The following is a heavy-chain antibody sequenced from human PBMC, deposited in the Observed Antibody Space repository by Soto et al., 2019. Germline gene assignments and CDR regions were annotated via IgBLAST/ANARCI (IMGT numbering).Heavy chain of an antibody. CDR2: ITFRGDYI. CDR3: AKLGTMGVFDN. V-gene: IGHV3-23*01. CDR1: GFTFSSYA. Sequence: EVQLLESGGGLVQPGGSLRLSCAASGFTFSSYAMSWVRQAPGKGLEWLASITFRGDYIYYADSVKGRFTLSRDNSRNRLDLQMDSLKVEDTALYYCAKLGTMGVFDNWGQGTLLTVSS. D-gene: IGHD1-26*01. J-gene: IGHJ4*02.